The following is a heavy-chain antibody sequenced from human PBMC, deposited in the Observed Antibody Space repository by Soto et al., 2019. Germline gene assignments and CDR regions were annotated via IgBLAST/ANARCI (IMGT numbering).Heavy chain of an antibody. J-gene: IGHJ6*04. Sequence: QITLKEYGPTLVRPTQTLTLTCSFSVFSRTIRGVGVRWIRQPQGKALEWLALIYWGHDKRYSPSLKNRLTITKDTSKKQVVLTMTIVDPVATSTYSCAHIKGVLRGVANYHNVIDVCATGTTVTFSS. D-gene: IGHD3-10*01. CDR1: VFSRTIRGVG. CDR3: AHIKGVLRGVANYHNVIDV. CDR2: IYWGHDK. V-gene: IGHV2-5*02.